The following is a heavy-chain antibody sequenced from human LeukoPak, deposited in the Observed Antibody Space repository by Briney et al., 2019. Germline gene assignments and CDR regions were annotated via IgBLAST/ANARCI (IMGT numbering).Heavy chain of an antibody. J-gene: IGHJ6*03. Sequence: SQTLSLTCAISGDSVSSNSAAWNWIRQSPSRGLEWLGRTYYRSKWYNDYAVSVKSRITINPDTSKNQFSLQLNSVTPEDTAVYYCARAPAGSVIYYYYYMDVWGKGTTVTVSS. CDR3: ARAPAGSVIYYYYYMDV. CDR2: TYYRSKWYN. V-gene: IGHV6-1*01. CDR1: GDSVSSNSAA. D-gene: IGHD3-10*01.